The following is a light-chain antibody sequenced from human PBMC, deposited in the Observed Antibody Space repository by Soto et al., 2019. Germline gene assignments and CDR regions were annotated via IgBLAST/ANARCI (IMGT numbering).Light chain of an antibody. CDR1: QSLVDSDGNTY. CDR2: WFS. CDR3: MQCTHWPRT. Sequence: DVEMTQSPISLPVTLGQPASISCRSSQSLVDSDGNTYLYWFHQKPGQSPRRLIYWFSYQDSGVXXXFSGSGXGXXXXLXISXVXAXDIGVYYCMQCTHWPRTFGQGTRVEVK. J-gene: IGKJ1*01. V-gene: IGKV2-30*01.